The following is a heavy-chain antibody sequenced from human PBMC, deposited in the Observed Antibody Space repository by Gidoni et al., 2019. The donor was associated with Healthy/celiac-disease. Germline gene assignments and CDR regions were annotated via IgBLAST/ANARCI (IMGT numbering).Heavy chain of an antibody. CDR1: CYSSTGHY. D-gene: IGHD1-26*01. J-gene: IGHJ4*02. CDR3: ARGQGVVGAKTGRIDY. V-gene: IGHV1-2*02. CDR2: TNPNSGGT. Sequence: QVQLVQSGAAVTKPGASVKVSCKASCYSSTGHYMHWVRQAPGQGLEWMGWTNPNSGGTNYAQKFQGRVNMTRDTSISTANMELSRLRSDETAVYYCARGQGVVGAKTGRIDYWGQGTLVTVSS.